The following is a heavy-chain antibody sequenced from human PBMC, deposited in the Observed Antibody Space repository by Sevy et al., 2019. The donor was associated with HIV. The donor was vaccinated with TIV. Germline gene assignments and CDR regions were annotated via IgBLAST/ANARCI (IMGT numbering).Heavy chain of an antibody. CDR2: IKRDGSEK. CDR3: ARDCSSASCLWGMDV. J-gene: IGHJ6*02. Sequence: GGSLRLSCAASGFSFSNYWMSWVRQAPGKGLEWVAKIKRDGSEKYYVASVKGRFTISRDNAKTSLFLKMNSLGGEDTAVYYCARDCSSASCLWGMDVWGQGTTVTVSS. CDR1: GFSFSNYW. V-gene: IGHV3-7*03. D-gene: IGHD2-2*01.